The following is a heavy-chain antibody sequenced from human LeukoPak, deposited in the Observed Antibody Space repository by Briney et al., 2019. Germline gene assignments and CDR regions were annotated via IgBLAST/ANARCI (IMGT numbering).Heavy chain of an antibody. V-gene: IGHV3-30-3*01. Sequence: PGGSLRLSCAASGITFSSYWMSWVRQAPGKGLEWVAVISYDGSNKYYADSVKGRFTISRDNSKNTLYLQMNSLRAEDTAVYYCARDRYYYDSSGYDYWGQGTLVTVSS. CDR3: ARDRYYYDSSGYDY. CDR1: GITFSSYW. D-gene: IGHD3-22*01. CDR2: ISYDGSNK. J-gene: IGHJ4*02.